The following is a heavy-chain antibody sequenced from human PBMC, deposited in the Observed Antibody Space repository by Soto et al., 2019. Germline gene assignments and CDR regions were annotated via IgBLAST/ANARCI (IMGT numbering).Heavy chain of an antibody. CDR1: GYTFTAYY. Sequence: GASVKVSCKASGYTFTAYYIHWVRQAPGQGLEWMGWISPNSRDTNNAQKFQGRVTISVDTSKNQFSLKLSSVTAADTAVYYCARDVDDSSGYYSDYWGQGTLVTVSS. V-gene: IGHV1-2*02. D-gene: IGHD3-22*01. CDR3: ARDVDDSSGYYSDY. CDR2: ISPNSRDT. J-gene: IGHJ4*02.